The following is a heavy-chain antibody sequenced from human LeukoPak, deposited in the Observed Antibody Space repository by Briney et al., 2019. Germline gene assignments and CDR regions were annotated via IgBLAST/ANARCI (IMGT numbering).Heavy chain of an antibody. V-gene: IGHV3-30*18. J-gene: IGHJ2*01. CDR3: AKMGVTIVGYFDL. CDR2: ISYDGSNK. Sequence: GGSLRLSCAASGFTFSSYGMHWVRQAPGKGLEWVAVISYDGSNKYYADSVKGRFTISRDNSKNTLYLQMNSLRAEDTAVYYCAKMGVTIVGYFDLWGRGTLVTVSS. CDR1: GFTFSSYG. D-gene: IGHD3-10*01.